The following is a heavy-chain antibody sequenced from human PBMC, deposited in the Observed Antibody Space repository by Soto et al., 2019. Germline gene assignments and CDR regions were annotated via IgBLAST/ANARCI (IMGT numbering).Heavy chain of an antibody. CDR2: IIPIFGTA. CDR1: GGTFSSYA. CDR3: ARDLLRESLAREYYFDY. D-gene: IGHD3-10*01. Sequence: QVQLVQSGAEVKKPGSSVKVSCKASGGTFSSYAISWVRQAPGQGLEWMGGIIPIFGTANYAQKFQDRVTITADKSTSTAYMELSSLRSEDTAVYYCARDLLRESLAREYYFDYWGQGTLVTVSS. V-gene: IGHV1-69*06. J-gene: IGHJ4*02.